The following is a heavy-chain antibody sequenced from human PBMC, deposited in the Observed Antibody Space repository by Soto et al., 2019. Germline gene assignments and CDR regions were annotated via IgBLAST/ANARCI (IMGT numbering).Heavy chain of an antibody. V-gene: IGHV3-30*04. Sequence: PGGSLRLSCAASGFTFRTYAMHWVRQAPGKGLEWVAVISDDGSNKYYADSVKGRFTISRDNSKNTLYLQMNSLRAEDTAVYYCAKASRSAEGYFDYWGQGTLVTLSS. D-gene: IGHD3-3*01. CDR3: AKASRSAEGYFDY. J-gene: IGHJ4*02. CDR2: ISDDGSNK. CDR1: GFTFRTYA.